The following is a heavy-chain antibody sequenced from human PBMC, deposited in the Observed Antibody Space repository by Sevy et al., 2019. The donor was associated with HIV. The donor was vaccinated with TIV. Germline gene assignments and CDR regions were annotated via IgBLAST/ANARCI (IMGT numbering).Heavy chain of an antibody. Sequence: GGSLRLSCAASGFTFSSYAMSWVRQAPGKGLEWVSCIIGSGGRTYYAESVKGRFTISRDNAKNPLYLQMNNLGAEDTAVYYCAKDGHDYGDFYFNYWGQGTLVTVSS. D-gene: IGHD4-17*01. CDR3: AKDGHDYGDFYFNY. CDR1: GFTFSSYA. V-gene: IGHV3-23*01. CDR2: IIGSGGRT. J-gene: IGHJ4*02.